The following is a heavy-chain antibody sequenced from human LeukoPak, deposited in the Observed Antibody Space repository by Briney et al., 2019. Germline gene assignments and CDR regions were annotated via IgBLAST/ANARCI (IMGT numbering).Heavy chain of an antibody. Sequence: WASVKVSCKASGYTFTSYDINWVRQATGQGLGWMGWMNPSSGYTGYAQKFQGRVTMTRDTSISTAYMELSSLRSEDSAVYYCARALPKTAAAPYYMDVWGKGTTVTVSS. CDR2: MNPSSGYT. V-gene: IGHV1-8*01. CDR1: GYTFTSYD. J-gene: IGHJ6*03. D-gene: IGHD2-21*02. CDR3: ARALPKTAAAPYYMDV.